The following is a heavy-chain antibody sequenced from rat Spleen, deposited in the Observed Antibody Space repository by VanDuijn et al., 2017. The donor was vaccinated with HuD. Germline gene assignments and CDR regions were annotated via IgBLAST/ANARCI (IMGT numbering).Heavy chain of an antibody. Sequence: EVQLVESGGGLVQPGRSLKLSCAASGFTFSSFAMAWVRQAPKKGLEWIATITSGGSYTYYPDSVKGRFTISRDNAKTTLYLQMDSLRSEDTATYYCAKSRVLYSSYMDWYFDFWGPGTLVTVSS. V-gene: IGHV5S13*01. CDR1: GFTFSSFA. CDR2: ITSGGSYT. J-gene: IGHJ1*01. D-gene: IGHD1-2*01. CDR3: AKSRVLYSSYMDWYFDF.